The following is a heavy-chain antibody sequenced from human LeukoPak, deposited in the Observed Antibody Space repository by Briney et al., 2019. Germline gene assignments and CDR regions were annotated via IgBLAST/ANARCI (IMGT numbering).Heavy chain of an antibody. D-gene: IGHD5-18*01. J-gene: IGHJ5*02. CDR3: AKGAGGFSYYNWFDP. V-gene: IGHV4-39*07. Sequence: SETLSLTCTVSGGSISSSSYYWGWIRQPPGKGLEWIGSIYYSGTTHYSPSLESRVTISVDTSKNQFSLKLASVTAADTAIYYCAKGAGGFSYYNWFDPWGQGTLVTVSS. CDR2: IYYSGTT. CDR1: GGSISSSSYY.